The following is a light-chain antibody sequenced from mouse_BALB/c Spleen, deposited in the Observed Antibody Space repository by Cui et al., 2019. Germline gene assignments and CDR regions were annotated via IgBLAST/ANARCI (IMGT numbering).Light chain of an antibody. V-gene: IGKV14-111*01. CDR1: QDINSY. Sequence: DIKMIQSPSSMYASLGERVTITCKASQDINSYLSWFQQKPGKSPKTLIYRANRLVDGVPSRFRGSGSGQDYSLTISSLEYEDMGIYYCLQYDEFPFTFGSGTKLEIK. J-gene: IGKJ4*01. CDR2: RAN. CDR3: LQYDEFPFT.